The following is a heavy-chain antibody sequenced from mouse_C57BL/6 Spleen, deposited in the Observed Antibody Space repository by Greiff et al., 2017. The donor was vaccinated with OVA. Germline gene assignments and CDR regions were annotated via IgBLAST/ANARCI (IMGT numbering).Heavy chain of an antibody. CDR3: ARSETAQAAWFAY. V-gene: IGHV1-50*01. D-gene: IGHD3-2*02. CDR2: IDPSDSYT. J-gene: IGHJ3*01. CDR1: GYTFTSYW. Sequence: QVQLKQPGAELVKPGASVKLSCKASGYTFTSYWMQWVKQRPGQGLEWIGEIDPSDSYTNYNQKFKGKATLTVDTSSSTAYMQLSSLTSEDSAVYYCARSETAQAAWFAYWGQGTLVTVSA.